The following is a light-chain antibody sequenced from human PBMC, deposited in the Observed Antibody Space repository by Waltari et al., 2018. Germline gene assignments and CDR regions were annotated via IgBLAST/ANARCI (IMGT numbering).Light chain of an antibody. V-gene: IGKV3-11*01. Sequence: EIVCTQAPATLPLSPGEMAPLSCKASQSVSSYLAWYQQKPGQAPRLLIYSASNRATGIPARFSGSGSGTDFTLTISSLEPEDFAVYYCQQRSNWPRTFGQGTKVEI. CDR3: QQRSNWPRT. CDR1: QSVSSY. CDR2: SAS. J-gene: IGKJ1*01.